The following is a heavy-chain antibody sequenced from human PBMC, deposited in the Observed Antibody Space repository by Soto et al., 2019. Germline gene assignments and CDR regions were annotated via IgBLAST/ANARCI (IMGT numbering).Heavy chain of an antibody. CDR2: ISGSGGST. CDR3: AKPPTRWSSNRSPGY. V-gene: IGHV3-23*01. CDR1: GFTFSSYS. J-gene: IGHJ4*02. D-gene: IGHD2-2*01. Sequence: GGSLRLSCAACGFTFSSYSISWVRQAPWKGLEWVSAISGSGGSTYYADSVKGRFTISRDNSKNTLYLQMNSLRAEDTAVYYWAKPPTRWSSNRSPGYWGQRTLVAVSS.